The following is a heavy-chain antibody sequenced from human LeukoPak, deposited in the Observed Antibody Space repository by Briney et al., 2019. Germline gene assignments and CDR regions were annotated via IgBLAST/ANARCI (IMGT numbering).Heavy chain of an antibody. D-gene: IGHD6-19*01. CDR1: GGSISSRSYY. CDR2: IYYSGTT. J-gene: IGHJ4*02. Sequence: PSETLSLTCTVSGGSISSRSYYWGWIRQPPGKGLEWIGTIYYSGTTYYNPSLKSRVTISVDTSKNQFSLKLSSVTAADTAVYHCARCRRGIAVAGDWGQGTLVTVSS. CDR3: ARCRRGIAVAGD. V-gene: IGHV4-39*01.